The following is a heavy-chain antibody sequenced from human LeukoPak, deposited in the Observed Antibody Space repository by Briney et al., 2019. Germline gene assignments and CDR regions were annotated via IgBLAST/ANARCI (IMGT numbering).Heavy chain of an antibody. Sequence: SETLSLTCTVSGGSISSSTYYWGWIRRPPGKGLEWIGSIYYSGSTYYNPSLKSRVTVSVDTSKNQFSLKLTSVTAADTAVYYCARQTHYTPAFDYWGQGTLVTVSS. D-gene: IGHD2-15*01. CDR1: GGSISSSTYY. J-gene: IGHJ4*02. CDR3: ARQTHYTPAFDY. CDR2: IYYSGST. V-gene: IGHV4-39*01.